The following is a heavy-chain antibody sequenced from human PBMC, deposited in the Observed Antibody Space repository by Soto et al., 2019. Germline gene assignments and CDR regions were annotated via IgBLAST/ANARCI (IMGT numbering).Heavy chain of an antibody. J-gene: IGHJ4*02. D-gene: IGHD4-17*01. Sequence: QVQLVQSGAEVKEPGSSVKVSCKASGGTFSSYTISWVRQAPGQGLEWMGRIIPILGIANYAQKFQGRVTIXXDXSXXTAYMELSSLRSEDTAVYYCASPPIYGGNPYYFDYWGQGTLVTVSS. CDR2: IIPILGIA. CDR3: ASPPIYGGNPYYFDY. V-gene: IGHV1-69*02. CDR1: GGTFSSYT.